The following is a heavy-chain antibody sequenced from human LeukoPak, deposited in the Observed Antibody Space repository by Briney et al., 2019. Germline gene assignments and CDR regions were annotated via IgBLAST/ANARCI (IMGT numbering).Heavy chain of an antibody. V-gene: IGHV3-23*01. Sequence: GGSLRLSCAASGVTLSSYAMSWARQAPGKGLEWVSGISSSGSGGNTYYADSVKGRFTISRDSSKNTLFLHMNTLRAEDTAIYYCAKDRTVGASCWYFDLWGRGTLVTVSS. D-gene: IGHD1-26*01. CDR1: GVTLSSYA. CDR3: AKDRTVGASCWYFDL. J-gene: IGHJ2*01. CDR2: ISSSGSGGNT.